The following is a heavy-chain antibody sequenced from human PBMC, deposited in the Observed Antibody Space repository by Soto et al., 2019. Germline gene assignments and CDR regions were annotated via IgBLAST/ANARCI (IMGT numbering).Heavy chain of an antibody. D-gene: IGHD6-19*01. CDR2: ISWDEYK. CDR1: GFSLSPSGVG. V-gene: IGHV2-5*02. J-gene: IGHJ4*02. Sequence: QITLKESGPTLVKPTQTLTLTCTFSGFSLSPSGVGVGWIRQPPGKALEWLAQISWDEYKRYSPSLKSRLTITKDTSKTQVVLTMTNVDPVDTATYYCAHSAGYSSGWYAYWGQGTLVTVSS. CDR3: AHSAGYSSGWYAY.